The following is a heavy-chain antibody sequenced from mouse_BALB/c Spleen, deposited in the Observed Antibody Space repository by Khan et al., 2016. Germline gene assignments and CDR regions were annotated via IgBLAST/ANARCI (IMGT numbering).Heavy chain of an antibody. CDR1: GFSLTSYG. CDR3: ARGDYGSSTVAY. D-gene: IGHD1-1*01. J-gene: IGHJ3*01. V-gene: IGHV2-9*02. CDR2: IWAGGST. Sequence: VQLQESGPGLVAPSQSLSITCTVSGFSLTSYGVHWVRQPPGKGLEWLGVIWAGGSTNYNSAFMSRLSISKDNSKSQVFLKMNSLQTEDTAMYYCARGDYGSSTVAYWCQGTLVTVSA.